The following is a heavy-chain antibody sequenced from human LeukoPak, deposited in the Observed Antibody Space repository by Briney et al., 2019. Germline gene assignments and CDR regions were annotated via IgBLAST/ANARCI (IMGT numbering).Heavy chain of an antibody. CDR1: GGSISSYY. CDR3: ARYVDIVATMAGWFDP. Sequence: KSSETLSLTCTVSGGSISSYYWSWIRQPPGKGLEWIGYIYYSGSTNYNPSLKSRVTISVDTSKNQFSLKLSSVTAADTAVYYCARYVDIVATMAGWFDPWGQGTLVTVSS. D-gene: IGHD5-12*01. CDR2: IYYSGST. J-gene: IGHJ5*02. V-gene: IGHV4-59*01.